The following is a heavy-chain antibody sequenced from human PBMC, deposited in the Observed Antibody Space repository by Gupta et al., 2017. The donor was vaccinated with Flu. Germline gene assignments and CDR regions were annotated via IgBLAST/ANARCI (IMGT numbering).Heavy chain of an antibody. J-gene: IGHJ4*02. CDR3: AKSLSVRAVADD. Sequence: EVQLLESGGGLVQPGGSLRLSCAASRFTFSSYPMSWVRQAPGKGREWVAAISGSGGSTYYADSVKGRFTISRDNSKNTLYLQMNSLRAEDTAVYYCAKSLSVRAVADDWGQGTLVTVSS. D-gene: IGHD6-19*01. CDR2: ISGSGGST. CDR1: RFTFSSYP. V-gene: IGHV3-23*01.